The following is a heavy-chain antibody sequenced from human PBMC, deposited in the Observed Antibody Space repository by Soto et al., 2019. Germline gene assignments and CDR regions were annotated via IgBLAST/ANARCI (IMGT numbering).Heavy chain of an antibody. CDR3: AGQFEYSSSSFDY. Sequence: PSETLSLTCTVSGGSISSYYWSWIRQPPGKGLEWIGYIYYSGGTNYNPSLKSRVTISVDTSKNQFSLKLSSVTAADTAVYYCAGQFEYSSSSFDYWGQGTLVTVSS. CDR2: IYYSGGT. J-gene: IGHJ4*02. V-gene: IGHV4-59*01. D-gene: IGHD6-6*01. CDR1: GGSISSYY.